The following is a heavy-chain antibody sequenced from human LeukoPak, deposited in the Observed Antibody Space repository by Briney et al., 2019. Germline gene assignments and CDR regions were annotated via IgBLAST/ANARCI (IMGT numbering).Heavy chain of an antibody. CDR3: ARGGSSWYHIKVFDY. CDR1: GGSISSGDYY. CDR2: IYYSGST. Sequence: PSQTLSLTCTVSGGSISSGDYYWSWIRQPPGKGLEWIGYIYYSGSTYYNPSLKSRVTISVDTSKNQFSLKLSSVTAADTAVYYCARGGSSWYHIKVFDYWGQGTLVTVSS. D-gene: IGHD6-13*01. J-gene: IGHJ4*02. V-gene: IGHV4-30-4*01.